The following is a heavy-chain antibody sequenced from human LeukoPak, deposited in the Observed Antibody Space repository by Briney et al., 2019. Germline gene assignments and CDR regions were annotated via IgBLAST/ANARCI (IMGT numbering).Heavy chain of an antibody. J-gene: IGHJ6*03. V-gene: IGHV4-4*02. Sequence: SGTLSLTCAVSGGSISSSNWWSWIRQPPGKGLEWLGEIYHSGSTNYNPSLKSRVTISVDKSKTQFSLKLSSVTAADTAVYYCAGTPRRYYYYYMDVWDKGITVTVSS. CDR2: IYHSGST. CDR3: AGTPRRYYYYYMDV. CDR1: GGSISSSNW.